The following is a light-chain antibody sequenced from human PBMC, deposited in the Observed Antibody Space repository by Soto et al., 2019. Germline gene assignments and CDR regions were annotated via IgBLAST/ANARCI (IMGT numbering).Light chain of an antibody. CDR1: QSISRW. CDR3: QQFHTYWT. CDR2: KAS. V-gene: IGKV1-5*03. J-gene: IGKJ1*01. Sequence: IQITQSPSTLSASVGDRVTITCRASQSISRWLAWYQQKPGKAPRLLIFKASSLVSGVPSRFGGSGSGTEFTLTISSLQPDDYATYYCQQFHTYWTFGQGTKVDIK.